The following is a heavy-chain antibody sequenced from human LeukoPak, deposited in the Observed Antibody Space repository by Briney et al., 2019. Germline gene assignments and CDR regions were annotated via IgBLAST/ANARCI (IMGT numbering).Heavy chain of an antibody. CDR2: ITSNGGSP. J-gene: IGHJ4*02. D-gene: IGHD3-10*01. CDR1: GFTFNSYA. CDR3: VKDHWRGSGSYYNGGLDY. Sequence: PGGSLRLSCSASGFTFNSYAMYWVRQAPGKGLEFVSSITSNGGSPYYADSVKGRFTISRDNSKNTLYLQMSSLRAEDTAVYCCVKDHWRGSGSYYNGGLDYWGQGTLVTVSS. V-gene: IGHV3-64D*09.